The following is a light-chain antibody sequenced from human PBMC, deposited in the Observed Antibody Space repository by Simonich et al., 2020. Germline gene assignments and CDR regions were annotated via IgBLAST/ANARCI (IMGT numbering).Light chain of an antibody. CDR2: DVS. Sequence: QSALTQPASVSGSPGQSITISCTGTSSDVGGYNYVSWYQQHPGKAPKLMICDVSKRPPGVSNRFSGSKSGNTASLTISGLQAEDEADYYCSSYTSSSTYVVFGGGTKLTVL. V-gene: IGLV2-14*01. CDR1: SSDVGGYNY. CDR3: SSYTSSSTYVV. J-gene: IGLJ2*01.